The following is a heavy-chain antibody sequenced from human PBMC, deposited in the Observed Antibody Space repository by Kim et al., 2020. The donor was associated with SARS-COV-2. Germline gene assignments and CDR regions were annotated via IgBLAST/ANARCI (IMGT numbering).Heavy chain of an antibody. V-gene: IGHV3-33*05. D-gene: IGHD2-2*01. CDR3: ARDLDEYGYCSSTSCLNDAFDI. CDR2: ISYDGSNK. J-gene: IGHJ3*02. Sequence: GSLRLSCAASGFTFSSYGMHWVRQAPGKGLEWVAVISYDGSNKYYADSVKGRFTISRDNSKNTLYLQMNSLRAEDTAVYYCARDLDEYGYCSSTSCLNDAFDIWGQGTMVTVSS. CDR1: GFTFSSYG.